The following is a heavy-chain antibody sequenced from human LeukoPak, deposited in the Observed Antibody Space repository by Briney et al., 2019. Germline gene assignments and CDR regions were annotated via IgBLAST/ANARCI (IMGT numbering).Heavy chain of an antibody. CDR3: ARRWYSSTRNNYYYYYIDV. CDR2: IRQDGSEK. CDR1: GFTFSTYW. V-gene: IGHV3-7*01. D-gene: IGHD6-13*01. Sequence: GGSLRLSCAASGFTFSTYWMSWVRQAPGKGLEWVANIRQDGSEKYYVDSVKGRFTISRDNAKNSLYLQMNSLRAEDTAVYYCARRWYSSTRNNYYYYYIDVWGKGTTVTVSS. J-gene: IGHJ6*03.